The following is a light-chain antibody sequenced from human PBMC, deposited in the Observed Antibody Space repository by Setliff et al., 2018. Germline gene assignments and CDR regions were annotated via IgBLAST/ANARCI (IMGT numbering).Light chain of an antibody. J-gene: IGLJ3*02. CDR1: SSDVGAYGY. Sequence: QSVLAQPRSVSGSPGQSVTISCTGTSSDVGAYGYVSWYQQHPGKVPKLIVYYVSERPSGVPDRFSGSKSGNTASLTISGLQSEDEADYYCCSYASDYTGVFGRGTKVTVL. CDR2: YVS. CDR3: CSYASDYTGV. V-gene: IGLV2-11*01.